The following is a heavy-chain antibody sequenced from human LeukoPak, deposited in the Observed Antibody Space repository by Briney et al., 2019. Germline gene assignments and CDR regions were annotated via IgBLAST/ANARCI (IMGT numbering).Heavy chain of an antibody. CDR3: AGDNPPGGDYYFDY. J-gene: IGHJ4*02. Sequence: GGSLRLSCAASGFSFSTYGMHWVRQAPGKGLEWVALIWNAGTNTYYADSVKGRFTISRDNSKNTLYLQMNRLTAEATAVYYCAGDNPPGGDYYFDYWGQGTLVIVSS. CDR1: GFSFSTYG. CDR2: IWNAGTNT. V-gene: IGHV3-33*01. D-gene: IGHD3-16*01.